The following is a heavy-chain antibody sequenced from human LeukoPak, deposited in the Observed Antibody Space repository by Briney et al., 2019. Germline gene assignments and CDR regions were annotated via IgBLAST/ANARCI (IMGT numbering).Heavy chain of an antibody. J-gene: IGHJ5*01. CDR3: AKEPREYCSSTSCPNWFDS. V-gene: IGHV3-23*01. Sequence: GGSLRLSCAASAFTFNNYAMSWVSQAPGKGLEWVSAIRASGGTTYYADSVKGRFTISRDNSENTLFLQMNSLRAEDTAVYYCAKEPREYCSSTSCPNWFDSWGQGTLVTVSS. D-gene: IGHD2-2*01. CDR2: IRASGGTT. CDR1: AFTFNNYA.